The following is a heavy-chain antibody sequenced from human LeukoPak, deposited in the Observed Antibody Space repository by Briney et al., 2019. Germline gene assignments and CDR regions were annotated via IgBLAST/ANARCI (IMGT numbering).Heavy chain of an antibody. CDR2: ISPSNAGT. Sequence: GEALKISWKGSGYSFTSYWIGWVRQMPGKGLEVVGMISPSNAGTGYSPSFQGQVTISADKCISTAYLQWSRLNASDTAIYYCARRLRWPRRDAFDIWGQGTMVTVSS. CDR3: ARRLRWPRRDAFDI. D-gene: IGHD4-23*01. CDR1: GYSFTSYW. V-gene: IGHV5-51*01. J-gene: IGHJ3*02.